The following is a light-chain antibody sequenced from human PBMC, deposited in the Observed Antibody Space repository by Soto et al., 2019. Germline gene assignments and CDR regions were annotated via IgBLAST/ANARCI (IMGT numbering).Light chain of an antibody. CDR2: EGS. V-gene: IGLV2-23*03. CDR1: SSDVGSYNL. Sequence: QSALTQPASVSGSPGQSITISCTGTSSDVGSYNLVSWYQQHPGKAPKLMIYEGSKRPSGVSNRFSGSKSGNTASLTISGLQAEDEADYYCCSYAGSSTLLYVFGTGTNVTVL. J-gene: IGLJ1*01. CDR3: CSYAGSSTLLYV.